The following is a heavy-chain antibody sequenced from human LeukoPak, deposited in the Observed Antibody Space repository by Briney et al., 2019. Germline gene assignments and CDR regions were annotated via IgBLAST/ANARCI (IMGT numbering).Heavy chain of an antibody. CDR3: ARGFGGYDLFLDY. D-gene: IGHD3-10*01. V-gene: IGHV3-21*01. CDR1: GFTFSSYS. Sequence: GGSLRLSCAASGFTFSSYSMNWVRQAPGKGLEWVSSISSSSSYIYYADSVKGRFTISRDKAKNSLYLQMNSLRAEDTAVYYCARGFGGYDLFLDYWGQGTLVTVSS. CDR2: ISSSSSYI. J-gene: IGHJ4*02.